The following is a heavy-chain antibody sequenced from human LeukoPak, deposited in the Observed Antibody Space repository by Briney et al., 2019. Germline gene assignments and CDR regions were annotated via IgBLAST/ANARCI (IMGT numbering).Heavy chain of an antibody. CDR2: ISWNSGSI. CDR1: GFTFDDYA. D-gene: IGHD6-13*01. CDR3: ARVVTQQLGKIDY. V-gene: IGHV3-9*01. Sequence: GGSLRLSCAASGFTFDDYAMHWVRQAPGKGLEWVSGISWNSGSIGYADSVKGRFTIPRDNAKNSLYLQMNSLRAEDTAVYYCARVVTQQLGKIDYWGQGTLVTVSS. J-gene: IGHJ4*02.